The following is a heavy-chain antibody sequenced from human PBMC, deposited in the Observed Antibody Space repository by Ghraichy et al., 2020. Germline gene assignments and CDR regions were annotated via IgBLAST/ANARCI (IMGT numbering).Heavy chain of an antibody. CDR3: ARHEPITMVRDAFDI. CDR1: GGSIGSSSYY. CDR2: IYYSGST. V-gene: IGHV4-39*01. Sequence: SQTLSLTCTVSGGSIGSSSYYWGWIRQPPGKGLEWIGSIYYSGSTYYNPSLKSRVTISVDTSKNQFSLKLSSVTAADTAVYYCARHEPITMVRDAFDIWGQGTMVTVSS. D-gene: IGHD3-10*01. J-gene: IGHJ3*02.